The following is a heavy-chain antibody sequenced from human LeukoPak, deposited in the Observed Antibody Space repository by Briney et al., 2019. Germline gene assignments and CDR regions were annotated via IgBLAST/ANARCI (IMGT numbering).Heavy chain of an antibody. V-gene: IGHV4-39*01. D-gene: IGHD6-13*01. CDR1: GGSISSSSYY. Sequence: SETLSLTCTVSGGSISSSSYYWGWIRQPPGKGLEWIGSIYYSGSTYYNPSLKSRVTISVDTSKNQFSLKLSPVTAADTAVYYCARRYSSSWSDYYFDYWGQGTLVTVSS. J-gene: IGHJ4*02. CDR2: IYYSGST. CDR3: ARRYSSSWSDYYFDY.